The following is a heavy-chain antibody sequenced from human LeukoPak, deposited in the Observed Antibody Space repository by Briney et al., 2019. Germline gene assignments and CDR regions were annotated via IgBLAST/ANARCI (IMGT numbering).Heavy chain of an antibody. CDR2: SNSDGSST. CDR1: GFTFSRYW. Sequence: GGSLRVSCAASGFTFSRYWMHWVRQAPGKGLVWVSRSNSDGSSTSYADSVKGRFTITRDNAKSTLYLQLNSLRAEDTAVYYCATDYYDTFEYWGQGTLVTVSS. J-gene: IGHJ4*02. V-gene: IGHV3-74*01. D-gene: IGHD3-3*01. CDR3: ATDYYDTFEY.